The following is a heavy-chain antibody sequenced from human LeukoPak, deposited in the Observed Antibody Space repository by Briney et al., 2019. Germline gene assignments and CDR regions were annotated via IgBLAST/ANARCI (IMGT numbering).Heavy chain of an antibody. Sequence: GASVKVSCKASGYTFTSYDINWVRQATGQGLEWMGWMNPNSGNTGYAQKFQGRVTMTRNTSISTAYMELSSLRSEDTVVYYCARAPPFYYYGSGSYYFDYWGQGTLVTVSS. J-gene: IGHJ4*02. V-gene: IGHV1-8*01. CDR2: MNPNSGNT. D-gene: IGHD3-10*01. CDR1: GYTFTSYD. CDR3: ARAPPFYYYGSGSYYFDY.